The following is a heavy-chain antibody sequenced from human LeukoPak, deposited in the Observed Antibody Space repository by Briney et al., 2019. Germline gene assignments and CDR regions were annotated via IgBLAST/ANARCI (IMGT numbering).Heavy chain of an antibody. CDR1: GYTFTSYD. D-gene: IGHD6-13*01. Sequence: ASVKVSCKASGYTFTSYDINWVRQATGQGLEWMGWMNSNSGNTGYAQKFQGRVTMTRNTSISTAYMELSSLRSEDTAVYYCARGLLAAAGLYYYYYYMDVWGKGTTVTVSS. CDR3: ARGLLAAAGLYYYYYYMDV. V-gene: IGHV1-8*01. J-gene: IGHJ6*03. CDR2: MNSNSGNT.